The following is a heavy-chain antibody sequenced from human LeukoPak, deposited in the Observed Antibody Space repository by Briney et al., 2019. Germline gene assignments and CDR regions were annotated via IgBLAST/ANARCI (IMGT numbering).Heavy chain of an antibody. CDR3: ARAAWDYYDSSGYYYDY. Sequence: GGSLRLSCAASGFTLSSYAMHWVSQAPGKGLEWVAVISYDGSNKYYADSVKGRFTISRDNSKNTLYLQMNSLRAEDTAVYYCARAAWDYYDSSGYYYDYWGQATLVTVSS. D-gene: IGHD3-22*01. CDR2: ISYDGSNK. V-gene: IGHV3-30-3*01. CDR1: GFTLSSYA. J-gene: IGHJ4*02.